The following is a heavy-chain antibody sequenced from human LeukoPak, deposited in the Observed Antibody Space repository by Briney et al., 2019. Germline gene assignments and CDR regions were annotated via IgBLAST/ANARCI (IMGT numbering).Heavy chain of an antibody. D-gene: IGHD3-9*01. CDR1: GYTFTSNY. CDR2: IYPRDGST. CDR3: ARDLIELRYFDWLTGYYYGMDV. Sequence: ASVKVSCKASGYTFTSNYIHWVRQAPGQGLEWMGMIYPRDGSTSYAQKFQGRVTLTTDTSTSTAYMELRSLRSDDTAVHYCARDLIELRYFDWLTGYYYGMDVWGQGTTVTVSS. J-gene: IGHJ6*02. V-gene: IGHV1-46*01.